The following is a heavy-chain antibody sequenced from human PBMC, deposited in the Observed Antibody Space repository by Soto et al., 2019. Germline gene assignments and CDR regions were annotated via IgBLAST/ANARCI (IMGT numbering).Heavy chain of an antibody. D-gene: IGHD3-10*01. Sequence: GGCLRLSCAASGFVFSMYWMHWVRQAPGKGLEWVSRISDDGSTIHYADSVKGRFSISSDNAQNILFLEMTALRDDDTAVYYCVRGPRPSSVGTGAFWGQGSPVTVSS. J-gene: IGHJ4*02. CDR3: VRGPRPSSVGTGAF. CDR2: ISDDGSTI. CDR1: GFVFSMYW. V-gene: IGHV3-74*01.